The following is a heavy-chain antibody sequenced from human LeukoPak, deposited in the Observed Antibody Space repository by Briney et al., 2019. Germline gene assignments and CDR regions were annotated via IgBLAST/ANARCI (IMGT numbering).Heavy chain of an antibody. V-gene: IGHV1-2*02. Sequence: GASVKVSCKASGYTFTGYYMHWVRQAPGQGLEWMGWINPNSGGTNYAQKFQGRVTMTRDTSISTAYMELSRLRSDDTAVYYCARGRYCSGGSCWSLLDYWGQGTLVTVSS. J-gene: IGHJ4*02. D-gene: IGHD2-15*01. CDR2: INPNSGGT. CDR3: ARGRYCSGGSCWSLLDY. CDR1: GYTFTGYY.